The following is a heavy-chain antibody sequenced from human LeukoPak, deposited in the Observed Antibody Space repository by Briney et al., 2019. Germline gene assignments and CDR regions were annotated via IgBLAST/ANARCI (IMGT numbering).Heavy chain of an antibody. CDR2: INTNTGNP. CDR3: ARGMYYYDSSGYYAPYGMDV. V-gene: IGHV7-4-1*02. D-gene: IGHD3-22*01. Sequence: ASVKVSCKASGYTFTSYAMNWVRQAPGQGLEWMGWINTNTGNPTYAQGFTGRFVFSLDTSVSTAYLQISSLKAEDTAVYYCARGMYYYDSSGYYAPYGMDVWGQGTTVTVSS. J-gene: IGHJ6*02. CDR1: GYTFTSYA.